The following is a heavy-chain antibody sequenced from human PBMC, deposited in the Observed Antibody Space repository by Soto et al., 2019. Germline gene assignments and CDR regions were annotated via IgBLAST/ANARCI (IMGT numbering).Heavy chain of an antibody. CDR3: ARGRYCLTGRCFPNWFDS. V-gene: IGHV4-30-4*01. CDR1: GDSISTVDYF. D-gene: IGHD2-15*01. Sequence: SETLSLTCSVSGDSISTVDYFWAWIRQPPGQALEYIGYIYKSTTTYYNPPFESRVAISLDTSKSQFSLNVTSVTAADTAVYFCARGRYCLTGRCFPNWFDSWGQGTLVTVSS. J-gene: IGHJ5*01. CDR2: IYKSTTT.